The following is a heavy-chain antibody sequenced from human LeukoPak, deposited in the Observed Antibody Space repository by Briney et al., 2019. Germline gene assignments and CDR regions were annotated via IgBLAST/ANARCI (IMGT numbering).Heavy chain of an antibody. J-gene: IGHJ4*02. D-gene: IGHD1-26*01. CDR1: GFTFDDYG. Sequence: AGGSLRLSCAASGFTFDDYGMSWVRQAPGKGLEWVSGINWNGGSTGYADSVKGRFTISRDNAKNSLYLQMNGLRAEDTALYYCAKHTIVGATTGYFDYWGQGTLVTVSS. CDR2: INWNGGST. V-gene: IGHV3-20*04. CDR3: AKHTIVGATTGYFDY.